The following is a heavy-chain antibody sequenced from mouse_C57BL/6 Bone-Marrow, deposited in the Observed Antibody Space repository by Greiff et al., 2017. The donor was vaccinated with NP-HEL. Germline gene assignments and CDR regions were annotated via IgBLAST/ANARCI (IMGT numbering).Heavy chain of an antibody. CDR2: IHPNSGST. Sequence: QVQLKQSGAELVKPGASVKLSCKASGYTFTSYWMHWVKQRPGQGLEWIGMIHPNSGSTNYNEKFKSKATLTVDKSSSTAYMQLSSLTSEDSAVYYCAGNLAWFAYWGQGTLVTVSA. J-gene: IGHJ3*01. V-gene: IGHV1-64*01. D-gene: IGHD2-1*01. CDR3: AGNLAWFAY. CDR1: GYTFTSYW.